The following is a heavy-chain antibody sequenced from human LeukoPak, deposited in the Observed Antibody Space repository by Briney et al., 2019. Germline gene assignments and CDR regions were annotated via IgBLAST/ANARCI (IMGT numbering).Heavy chain of an antibody. CDR2: IYSGGNT. CDR1: GFSVSSNA. CDR3: VRANGELCGNIFYHYRDV. Sequence: SGGSLRLSCAASGFSVSSNAMSWVRQAPGKGLEYVSIIYSGGNTSYADSVKGRFTLSRDNSRNTLYLQMTSLRAEDTAVYYCVRANGELCGNIFYHYRDVWGKGTTVTVYS. J-gene: IGHJ6*03. D-gene: IGHD1-26*01. V-gene: IGHV3-53*01.